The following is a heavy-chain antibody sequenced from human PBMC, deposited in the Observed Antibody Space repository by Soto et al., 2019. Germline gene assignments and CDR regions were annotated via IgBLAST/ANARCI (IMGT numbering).Heavy chain of an antibody. CDR3: ARGTGSGSLLIDY. Sequence: QVLLVESGGGVVQPGTSLTLSCAASGFPFTSYAMHWVRQTPEKGLQWLTIISSDGSTIHYVDSVKGRFTISRDNSKNTVYLQMNSLRADGTAVYYCARGTGSGSLLIDYWGQGTLVTVSS. V-gene: IGHV3-30-3*01. D-gene: IGHD3-10*01. J-gene: IGHJ4*02. CDR2: ISSDGSTI. CDR1: GFPFTSYA.